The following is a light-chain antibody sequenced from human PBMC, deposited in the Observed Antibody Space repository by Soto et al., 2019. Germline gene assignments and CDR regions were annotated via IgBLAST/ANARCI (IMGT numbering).Light chain of an antibody. V-gene: IGLV2-14*03. CDR2: DVS. CDR3: KSYTSRSTYV. Sequence: QSALTQPASVSGSPGQSITISCTGTSSDVGGYNSVSWYQHHPGKAPKLMIYDVSNRPSGVSSRFSGSKSDNTASLTISGLQAEDEADYYCKSYTSRSTYVFGTGTKVTVL. CDR1: SSDVGGYNS. J-gene: IGLJ1*01.